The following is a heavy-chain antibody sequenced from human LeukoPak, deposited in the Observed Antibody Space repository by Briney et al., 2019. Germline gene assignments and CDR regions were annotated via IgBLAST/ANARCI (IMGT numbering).Heavy chain of an antibody. V-gene: IGHV2-5*01. CDR1: GFSLRTSAVG. CDR2: IYWNDDK. CDR3: AHRPVAGHNWFDP. Sequence: SGPTLAHPTQALTLTCSFSGFSLRTSAVGVAWIRQPPVNALECLAIIYWNDDKRYSPSLKSRLTITKDTSKNQVVLTMTNMDPVDTATYHCAHRPVAGHNWFDPRGQGTLVTVSS. J-gene: IGHJ5*02. D-gene: IGHD6-19*01.